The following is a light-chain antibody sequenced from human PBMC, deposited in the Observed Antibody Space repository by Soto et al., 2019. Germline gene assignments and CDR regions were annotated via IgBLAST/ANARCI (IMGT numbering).Light chain of an antibody. CDR3: SSYTDSDNLLYV. V-gene: IGLV2-8*01. J-gene: IGLJ1*01. CDR2: EVD. Sequence: QSVLTQPPSASGSPGQSVTISCTGTSSDVGAYNFVSWYQQHPGKAPKLLIYEVDYRPSGVPDRFSGSKSANTASLTVSGLQPEDEAAYYCSSYTDSDNLLYVFGTGTKLTVL. CDR1: SSDVGAYNF.